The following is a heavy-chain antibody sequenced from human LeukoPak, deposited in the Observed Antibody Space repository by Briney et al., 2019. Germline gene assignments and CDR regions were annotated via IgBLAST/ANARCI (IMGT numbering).Heavy chain of an antibody. Sequence: GGSLRLSCAASGFTFSAYDMQWVRQAPGKGPEWVSGISRSGSTYYRDSVKGWFTISRDNYKNTLYLQMNSLRAEDTAVYYCAKGGYFAFDIWGQGTMVTVSS. D-gene: IGHD2-2*03. CDR2: ISRSGST. CDR1: GFTFSAYD. J-gene: IGHJ3*02. V-gene: IGHV3-23*01. CDR3: AKGGYFAFDI.